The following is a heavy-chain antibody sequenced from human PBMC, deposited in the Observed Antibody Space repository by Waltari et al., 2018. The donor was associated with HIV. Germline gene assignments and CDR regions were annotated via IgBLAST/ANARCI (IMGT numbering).Heavy chain of an antibody. CDR1: GFPFSSPW. CDR3: AREYFYESSGYYYRSTFDY. J-gene: IGHJ4*02. Sequence: EVQLVESGGGLVQPGESLSLSCAASGFPFSSPWMSWVRQAPGKGLEWVANIKPDGSETYYVDSVKGRFTISRDNAKTSLYLQMNSLRAEDTAVYFCAREYFYESSGYYYRSTFDYWGQGTLVTVSS. CDR2: IKPDGSET. D-gene: IGHD3-22*01. V-gene: IGHV3-7*01.